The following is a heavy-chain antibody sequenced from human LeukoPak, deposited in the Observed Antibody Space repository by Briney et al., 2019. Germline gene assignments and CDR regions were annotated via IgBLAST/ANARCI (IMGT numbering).Heavy chain of an antibody. Sequence: PSETLSLTCTVSGGSVSSGNSYWSWIRQPPGKGLEWIGCVYYIGSTNYNPSLKSRVTISVDTSKNQFSLKLSSVTAADTVVYYCARAGVVPAAIGALDYWGQGTLVTVSS. V-gene: IGHV4-61*01. J-gene: IGHJ4*02. CDR2: VYYIGST. CDR3: ARAGVVPAAIGALDY. CDR1: GGSVSSGNSY. D-gene: IGHD2-2*02.